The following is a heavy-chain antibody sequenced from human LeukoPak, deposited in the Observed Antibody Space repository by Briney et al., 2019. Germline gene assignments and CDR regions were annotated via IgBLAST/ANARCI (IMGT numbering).Heavy chain of an antibody. CDR1: GFTFSRHN. Sequence: GGSLRLPCAASGFTFSRHNMNWVRQAPGKGLEWVSSISSSSSYIYYADSVKGRFTISRDNARNSLYLQMNSLRAEDTAVYYCVRGKANYGSGSDVWGKGTTVTVSS. CDR2: ISSSSSYI. CDR3: VRGKANYGSGSDV. V-gene: IGHV3-21*01. D-gene: IGHD3-10*01. J-gene: IGHJ6*04.